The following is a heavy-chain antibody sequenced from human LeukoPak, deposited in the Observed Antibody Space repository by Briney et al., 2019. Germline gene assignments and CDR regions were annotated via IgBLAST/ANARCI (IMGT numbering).Heavy chain of an antibody. CDR3: ARSLSSRFSGPRRPYYFDS. D-gene: IGHD3-16*02. CDR1: GFTLSSYA. CDR2: ISSSGGST. Sequence: GGSLRLSRAASGFTLSSYAMSWVRQAPGKGLQWVSGISSSGGSTYYVDSVKGRFTISTDNSKNTLYLQMNSLRAEDTAVYYCARSLSSRFSGPRRPYYFDSWGQGTLVTVSS. V-gene: IGHV3-23*01. J-gene: IGHJ4*02.